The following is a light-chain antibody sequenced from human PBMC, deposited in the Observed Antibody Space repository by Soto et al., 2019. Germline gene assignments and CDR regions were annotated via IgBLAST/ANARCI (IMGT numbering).Light chain of an antibody. J-gene: IGLJ1*01. Sequence: QSVLTQPPSASGTPGQRVTISCSGSSSNIGSNTVNWYQQLPGAAPKLLIHSNNQRPSGVPDRFSVSKSGTSASLAISGLQSEDEADYYCAAWDDSLNGYVFGTGTKVTVL. CDR1: SSNIGSNT. CDR3: AAWDDSLNGYV. CDR2: SNN. V-gene: IGLV1-44*01.